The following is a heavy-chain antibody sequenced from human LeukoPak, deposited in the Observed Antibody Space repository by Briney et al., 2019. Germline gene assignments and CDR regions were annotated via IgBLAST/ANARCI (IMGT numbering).Heavy chain of an antibody. CDR2: IYYSGST. V-gene: IGHV4-59*01. J-gene: IGHJ4*02. D-gene: IGHD3-3*01. Sequence: SETLSLTCTVSGGSISSYYWSWIRQPPGKGLEWIGYIYYSGSTNYNPSLKSRVTISVDTSKNQFSLRLSSVTAADTAVYYCARFTSGPFDYWGQGTLVTVSS. CDR1: GGSISSYY. CDR3: ARFTSGPFDY.